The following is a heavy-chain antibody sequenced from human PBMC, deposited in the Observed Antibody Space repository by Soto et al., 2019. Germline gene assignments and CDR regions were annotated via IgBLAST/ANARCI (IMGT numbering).Heavy chain of an antibody. D-gene: IGHD6-19*01. CDR3: ARHERHHSHGGWYSHPATRSDAFDI. J-gene: IGHJ3*02. V-gene: IGHV4-39*01. Sequence: QLQLQESGPGLVKPSETLSLTCTVSGGSISSSSYYWGWIRQPPGKGLEWIGSIYYSGSTYYNPSLKSRVTISVDTSKTQFSLKLSSVTAADTAVYYCARHERHHSHGGWYSHPATRSDAFDIWGQGTMVTVSS. CDR1: GGSISSSSYY. CDR2: IYYSGST.